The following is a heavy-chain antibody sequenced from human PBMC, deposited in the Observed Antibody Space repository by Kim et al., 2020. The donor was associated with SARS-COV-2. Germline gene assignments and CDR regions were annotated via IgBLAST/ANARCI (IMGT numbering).Heavy chain of an antibody. D-gene: IGHD5-18*01. CDR2: K. CDR3: AHATAMVPFDY. J-gene: IGHJ4*02. Sequence: KRYSPPLKSRLTITKDTSKNQVVLTMTNMDPVDTATYYCAHATAMVPFDYWGQGTLVTVSS. V-gene: IGHV2-5*01.